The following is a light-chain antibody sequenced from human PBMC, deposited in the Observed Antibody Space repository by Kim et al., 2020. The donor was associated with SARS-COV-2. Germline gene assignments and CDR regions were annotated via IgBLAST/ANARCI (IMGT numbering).Light chain of an antibody. CDR2: GAS. V-gene: IGKV3-20*01. CDR3: QQYGSTPYT. Sequence: SPGERATLSCRASQSVRSSYLAWYQQKPGQAPRLLIYGASSRATGIPDRFSGSGSGTDFTLTISRLEPEDFAVYYCQQYGSTPYTFGQGTKVDIK. J-gene: IGKJ2*01. CDR1: QSVRSSY.